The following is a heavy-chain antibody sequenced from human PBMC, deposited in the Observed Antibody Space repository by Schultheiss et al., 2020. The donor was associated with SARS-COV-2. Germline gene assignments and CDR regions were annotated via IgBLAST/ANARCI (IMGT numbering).Heavy chain of an antibody. CDR2: INPNSGGT. J-gene: IGHJ6*02. CDR3: ARELSPVGHGMDV. CDR1: GYTFTGYY. Sequence: ASVKVSCKASGYTFTGYYMHWVRQAPGQGLEWMGRINPNSGGTNYAQKFQGRVTMTEDTSTDTAYMELSSLRSEDTAVYYCARELSPVGHGMDVWGQGTTVTVSS. V-gene: IGHV1-2*06.